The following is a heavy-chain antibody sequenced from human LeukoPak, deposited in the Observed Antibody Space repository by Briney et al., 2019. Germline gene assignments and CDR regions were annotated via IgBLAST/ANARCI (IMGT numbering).Heavy chain of an antibody. D-gene: IGHD3-10*01. Sequence: GGSLRLSCVASGFTFSSYSMSWVRQAPGKGLEWVSSISRDGNSIYYADSVKGRFTISRDNAKNSLYLQMNSLRAEDTAVYYCARDQFVDYRGQGTLVTVSS. V-gene: IGHV3-21*04. CDR3: ARDQFVDY. J-gene: IGHJ4*02. CDR2: ISRDGNSI. CDR1: GFTFSSYS.